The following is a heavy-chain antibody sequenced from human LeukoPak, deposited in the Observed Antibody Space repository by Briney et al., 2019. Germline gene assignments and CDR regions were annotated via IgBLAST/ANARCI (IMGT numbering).Heavy chain of an antibody. CDR2: ISDGGEGT. D-gene: IGHD4-23*01. J-gene: IGHJ4*02. V-gene: IGHV3-23*01. CDR1: GFDLWRYA. Sequence: GGSLRLSCAASGFDLWRYAMSWVRQAPGKGLEWVADISDGGEGTHYADSVQGRFSVSRDNSKKTLFLQLGSLRVQDTAIYHCVRVNYGGNSGYHFDYWGQGTLVIVSS. CDR3: VRVNYGGNSGYHFDY.